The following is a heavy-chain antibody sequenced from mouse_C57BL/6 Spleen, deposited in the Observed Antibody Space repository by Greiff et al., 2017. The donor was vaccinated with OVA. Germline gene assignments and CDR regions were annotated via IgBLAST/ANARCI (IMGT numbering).Heavy chain of an antibody. CDR2: IWRGGST. CDR3: AKSYGSSSGAMDY. J-gene: IGHJ4*01. V-gene: IGHV2-5*01. D-gene: IGHD1-1*01. Sequence: VQLQQSGPGLVQPSQSLSITCTVSGFSLTSYGVHWVRQSPGKGLEWLGVIWRGGSTDYNAAFMSRLSITKDNSKSQVFFKMNSLQADDTAIYYCAKSYGSSSGAMDYWGQGTSVTVSS. CDR1: GFSLTSYG.